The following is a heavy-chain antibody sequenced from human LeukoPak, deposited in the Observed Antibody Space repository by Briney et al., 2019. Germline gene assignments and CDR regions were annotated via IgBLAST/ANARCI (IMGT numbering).Heavy chain of an antibody. J-gene: IGHJ4*02. Sequence: GGSLRLSCAASGFTFSSYDMHWVRQATGKGLEWVSAIGVAANTFYSGSVKGRFTISRENAKNSLYLLMSSLRAEDTVVYYCARQNTPHGNFDYWGQGTLVTVSS. D-gene: IGHD1-26*01. V-gene: IGHV3-13*01. CDR3: ARQNTPHGNFDY. CDR2: IGVAANT. CDR1: GFTFSSYD.